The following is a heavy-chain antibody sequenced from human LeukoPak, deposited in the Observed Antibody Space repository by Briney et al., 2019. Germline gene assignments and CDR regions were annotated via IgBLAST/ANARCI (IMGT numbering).Heavy chain of an antibody. J-gene: IGHJ4*02. V-gene: IGHV3-21*01. CDR3: ARATTYDILTGYFDY. D-gene: IGHD3-9*01. CDR1: GFTFSSYT. Sequence: GGSLRLSCAASGFTFSSYTMNWVRQAPGKWLEWASSISSSSSYIYYAESVKGRFTMSRDNAKNSLYLQMNSLRAEDTAVYYCARATTYDILTGYFDYWGQGTLVTVSS. CDR2: ISSSSSYI.